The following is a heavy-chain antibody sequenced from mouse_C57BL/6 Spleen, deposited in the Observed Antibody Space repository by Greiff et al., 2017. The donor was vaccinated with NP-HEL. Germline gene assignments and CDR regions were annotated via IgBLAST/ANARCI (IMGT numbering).Heavy chain of an antibody. J-gene: IGHJ4*01. CDR3: ARHPPMDY. CDR1: GYSFTGYY. V-gene: IGHV1-42*01. CDR2: INPSTGGT. Sequence: VQLKESGPELVKPGASVKISCKASGYSFTGYYMNWVKQSPEKSLEWIGEINPSTGGTTYNQKFKAKATLTVDKSSSTAYMQLKSLTSEDSAVYYCARHPPMDYWGQGTSVTVSS.